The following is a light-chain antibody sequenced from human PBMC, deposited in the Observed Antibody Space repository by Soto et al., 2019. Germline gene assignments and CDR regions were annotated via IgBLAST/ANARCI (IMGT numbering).Light chain of an antibody. J-gene: IGKJ5*01. CDR2: AAS. Sequence: DIQLTQSPSFLSASVGDRVTITCRASQCINRFLAWYQQKPGKAPKLLIYAASTLQSGVPSRFSGSGSGTEFTLTISSLQPEDFATYYCQQLKSNLITFGQGTRLEIK. V-gene: IGKV1-9*01. CDR1: QCINRF. CDR3: QQLKSNLIT.